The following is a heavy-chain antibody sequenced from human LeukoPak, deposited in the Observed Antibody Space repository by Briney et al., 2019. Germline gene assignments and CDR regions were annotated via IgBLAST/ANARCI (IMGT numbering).Heavy chain of an antibody. J-gene: IGHJ3*02. D-gene: IGHD1-14*01. CDR2: ISGSGGST. CDR3: ATYPRNDAFDI. V-gene: IGHV3-23*01. Sequence: GGSLRLSCVASGFTFSSYAMSWVRQAPGKGLEWVSAISGSGGSTYYADSVKGRFTISRDNSKNTLYLQMNSLRAEDTSVYYCATYPRNDAFDIWGQGTMVTVSS. CDR1: GFTFSSYA.